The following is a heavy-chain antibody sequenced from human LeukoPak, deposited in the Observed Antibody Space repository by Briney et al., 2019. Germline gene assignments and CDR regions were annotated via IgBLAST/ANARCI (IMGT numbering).Heavy chain of an antibody. D-gene: IGHD5-12*01. CDR1: GYAFTNYD. CDR3: ASAQNNHGYVYYGMDV. V-gene: IGHV1-18*01. J-gene: IGHJ6*04. Sequence: GASVKVSCKASGYAFTNYDISWVRQAPGQRLEWMGWINPYDGNTNYAQNLQGRVTMTTDTSTSTAYMELSSLRSEDTAVYYCASAQNNHGYVYYGMDVWGKGTTVTVSS. CDR2: INPYDGNT.